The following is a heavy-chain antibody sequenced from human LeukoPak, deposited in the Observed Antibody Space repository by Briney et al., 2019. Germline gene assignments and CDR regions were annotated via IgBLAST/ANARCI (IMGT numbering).Heavy chain of an antibody. J-gene: IGHJ4*02. Sequence: PSETLSLTCIVSGSPIISSGYFLSWIRQPPGKGLEWIGTIYYSGSTDYNPSLKSRVTISVDSSKNQFSLKLTSVTATDTAVYYCARRRAVGTTLFDYWGQGTLVTVSS. V-gene: IGHV4-39*01. CDR3: ARRRAVGTTLFDY. CDR2: IYYSGST. CDR1: GSPIISSGYF. D-gene: IGHD1-26*01.